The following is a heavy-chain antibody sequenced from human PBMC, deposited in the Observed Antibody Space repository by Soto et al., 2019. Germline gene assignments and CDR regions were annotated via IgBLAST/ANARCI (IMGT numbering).Heavy chain of an antibody. CDR1: GGSISSGGYS. J-gene: IGHJ4*02. V-gene: IGHV4-30-2*01. CDR2: IYHSGST. D-gene: IGHD4-17*01. Sequence: PSETLSLTCAVSGGSISSGGYSWSWIRQPPGKGLEWIGYIYHSGSTYYNPSLKSRVTISVDRSKNQFSLKLSSVTAADTAVYYCARQMTTVTTVDYWGQGTLVTSPQ. CDR3: ARQMTTVTTVDY.